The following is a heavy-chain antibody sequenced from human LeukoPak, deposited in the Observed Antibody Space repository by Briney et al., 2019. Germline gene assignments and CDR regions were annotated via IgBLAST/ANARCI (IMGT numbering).Heavy chain of an antibody. J-gene: IGHJ4*02. V-gene: IGHV4-39*01. Sequence: SETLSLTCTVSGGSISSGSYYWSWIRQPAGKGLEWIGRIYYSGSTYYNPSLKSRVTISVDTSKNQFSLKLSSVTAADTAVYYCARQEYSSGYYWGQGTLVTVSS. CDR1: GGSISSGSYY. CDR3: ARQEYSSGYY. D-gene: IGHD6-19*01. CDR2: IYYSGST.